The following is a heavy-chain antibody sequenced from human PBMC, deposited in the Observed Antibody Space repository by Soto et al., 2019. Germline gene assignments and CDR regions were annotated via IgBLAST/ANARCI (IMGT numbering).Heavy chain of an antibody. D-gene: IGHD6-19*01. J-gene: IGHJ1*01. CDR2: ISASNSHT. Sequence: QVQLVQSGAEVKKPGASVYVSCKASGYTFTSYDIFWVRQAPGQGLEWMGWISASNSHTNYAQKLQDRVIMTTDTSTSTAYMELRSLRSDDTAVYYCARGYGSGWYSEYFQHWGQGTLVTVSP. CDR3: ARGYGSGWYSEYFQH. CDR1: GYTFTSYD. V-gene: IGHV1-18*01.